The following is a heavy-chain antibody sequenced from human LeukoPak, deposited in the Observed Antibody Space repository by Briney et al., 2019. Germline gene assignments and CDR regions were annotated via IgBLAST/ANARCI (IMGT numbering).Heavy chain of an antibody. CDR3: AREPILMARGYYYHYMDV. J-gene: IGHJ6*03. V-gene: IGHV1-2*02. CDR2: IKPNSGVT. CDR1: GYTFTGYF. D-gene: IGHD2-8*02. Sequence: ASVKVSCKASGYTFTGYFMYWVRQAPGQGLEWMGWIKPNSGVTNYAQKFQGRITMTRDTSISTASMELRRLRSDDTAVYYCAREPILMARGYYYHYMDVWGEGTTVTISS.